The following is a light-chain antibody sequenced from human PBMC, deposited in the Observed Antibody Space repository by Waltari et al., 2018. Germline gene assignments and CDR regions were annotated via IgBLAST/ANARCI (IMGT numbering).Light chain of an antibody. CDR1: QNLRSY. Sequence: DIQMTQSPSSLSASVGDRVTITCRASQNLRSYLNWYQQKPGKDPNLLIYAASNLQSGSPSRFSGGGSGTDFTLTISSLQPEDSATYYCQQSYSSPPHTFGQGTKLEIK. J-gene: IGKJ2*01. CDR2: AAS. CDR3: QQSYSSPPHT. V-gene: IGKV1-39*01.